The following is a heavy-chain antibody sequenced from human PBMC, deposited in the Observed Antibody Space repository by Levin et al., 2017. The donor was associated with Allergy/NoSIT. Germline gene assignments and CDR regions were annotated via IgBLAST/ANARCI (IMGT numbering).Heavy chain of an antibody. D-gene: IGHD2-2*03. CDR1: GGSISGGGYH. V-gene: IGHV4-31*03. J-gene: IGHJ4*02. CDR3: AREDGSTFDF. Sequence: PSETLSLTCTVSGGSISGGGYHWTWIRQHPEKGLEWIGYIYYSGSTFYNPSLKSRLMISVDTSKNQFSLNVSSVTAADAAVYYCAREDGSTFDFWGQGALVTVAS. CDR2: IYYSGST.